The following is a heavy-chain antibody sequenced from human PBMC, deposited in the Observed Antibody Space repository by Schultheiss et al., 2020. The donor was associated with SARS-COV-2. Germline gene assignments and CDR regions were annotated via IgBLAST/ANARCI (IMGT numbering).Heavy chain of an antibody. V-gene: IGHV4-34*01. D-gene: IGHD2-15*01. CDR1: GGSFSGYY. J-gene: IGHJ6*02. CDR3: ARVECNTPSCSKRRQYYYHGFDV. CDR2: INHSGST. Sequence: SETLSLTCAVYGGSFSGYYWNWIRQPPGKGLEWIGEINHSGSTNYNPSLKSRVTISVDTSKNQFSLKLSSVTAADTAVYYCARVECNTPSCSKRRQYYYHGFDVWGQGTTVTVSS.